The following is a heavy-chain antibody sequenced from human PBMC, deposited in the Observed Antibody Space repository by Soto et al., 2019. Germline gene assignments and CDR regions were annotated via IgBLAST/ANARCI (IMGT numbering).Heavy chain of an antibody. V-gene: IGHV3-48*02. CDR1: GFTLRNYA. Sequence: GGSLRLSCEASGFTLRNYAMTWVRQAPGKGLEWVSYISSGSKTIYYAESVKGRFTVSRDNARNSQYLQMNSLRDEDTAVYYCAREDILGVRSFDYWGQGTLVTVSS. D-gene: IGHD3-9*01. CDR3: AREDILGVRSFDY. J-gene: IGHJ4*02. CDR2: ISSGSKTI.